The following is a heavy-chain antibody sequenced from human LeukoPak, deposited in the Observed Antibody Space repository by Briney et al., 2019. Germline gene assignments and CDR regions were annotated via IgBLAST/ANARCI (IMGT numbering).Heavy chain of an antibody. CDR2: INPNSGGT. Sequence: GASVKVSCKASGYTFTGYYMHWVRQAPGQGLEWMGWINPNSGGTNYAQKFQGRVTMTRDTSISTAYMELSRLRSDDTAVYYCARDRRIAAAGTGRGVDYWGQGTLVTVSS. CDR1: GYTFTGYY. D-gene: IGHD6-13*01. J-gene: IGHJ4*02. V-gene: IGHV1-2*02. CDR3: ARDRRIAAAGTGRGVDY.